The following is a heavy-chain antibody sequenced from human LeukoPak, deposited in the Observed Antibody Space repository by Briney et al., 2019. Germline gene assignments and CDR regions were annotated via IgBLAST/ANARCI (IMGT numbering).Heavy chain of an antibody. V-gene: IGHV3-15*01. CDR1: GFTFSKAW. D-gene: IGHD3-10*01. CDR2: IKSKTEGGTT. J-gene: IGHJ4*02. Sequence: PGGSLRLSCAASGFTFSKAWMSWVRQAPGKGLEWVGRIKSKTEGGTTDYAAPVKGRFTISRDDSRNTLSLQMNSLKTEDTAVYYCTTITMIREHEDYWGQGTLVTVSS. CDR3: TTITMIREHEDY.